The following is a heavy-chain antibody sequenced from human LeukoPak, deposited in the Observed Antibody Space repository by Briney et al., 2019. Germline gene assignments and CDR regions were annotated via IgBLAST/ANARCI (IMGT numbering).Heavy chain of an antibody. Sequence: GGSLRLSCAASGFTFSSYAMSWVRQAPGKGLEWVSAISGSGDNTYYADSVKGRFTISGDNSKNTLYLQMNSLRAEDTAVYYCAKSGGSYPYYFDYWGQGTLVTVSS. V-gene: IGHV3-23*01. CDR2: ISGSGDNT. D-gene: IGHD1-26*01. J-gene: IGHJ4*02. CDR3: AKSGGSYPYYFDY. CDR1: GFTFSSYA.